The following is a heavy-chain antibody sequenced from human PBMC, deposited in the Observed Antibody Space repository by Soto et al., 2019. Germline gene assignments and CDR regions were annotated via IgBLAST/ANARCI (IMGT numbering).Heavy chain of an antibody. V-gene: IGHV3-9*01. Sequence: GGSLRLSCAASGFTFDDYAMHWVRQAPGKGLEWVSGISWNSGSIGYADSVKGRFTISRDNAKNSLYLQMNSPRAEDTALYYCAKDISPGIAVAGTREFYYYYYMDVWGKGTTVTVSS. CDR3: AKDISPGIAVAGTREFYYYYYMDV. CDR1: GFTFDDYA. J-gene: IGHJ6*03. D-gene: IGHD6-19*01. CDR2: ISWNSGSI.